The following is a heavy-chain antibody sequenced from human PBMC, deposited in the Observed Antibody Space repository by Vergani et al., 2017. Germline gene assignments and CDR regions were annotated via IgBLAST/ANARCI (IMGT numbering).Heavy chain of an antibody. Sequence: QVQLQESGPGLVKPSETLSLTCTVSGGPISSYYWSWIRRPPGKGLEWIGYIYYSGSTNYNPSLKSRVTISVDTSTNQFSLKLSSVTAADTAVYYCARRARRDGYSECFDYWGQGTLVTVSS. D-gene: IGHD5-24*01. CDR1: GGPISSYY. J-gene: IGHJ4*02. CDR3: ARRARRDGYSECFDY. V-gene: IGHV4-59*12. CDR2: IYYSGST.